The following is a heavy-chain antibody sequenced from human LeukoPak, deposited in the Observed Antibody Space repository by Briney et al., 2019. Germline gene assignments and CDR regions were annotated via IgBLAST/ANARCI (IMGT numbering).Heavy chain of an antibody. J-gene: IGHJ4*02. Sequence: HPGGSLRLSCAASGFTFSSYAMSWVRQAPGKGLEWVSTISGSGSGTYFADSVKGRFTISRDNSKNTLYLQMNSLRAEDTAVYYCARDNGYSGSYYYWGQGTLVTVSS. CDR1: GFTFSSYA. V-gene: IGHV3-23*01. CDR3: ARDNGYSGSYYY. CDR2: ISGSGSGT. D-gene: IGHD1-26*01.